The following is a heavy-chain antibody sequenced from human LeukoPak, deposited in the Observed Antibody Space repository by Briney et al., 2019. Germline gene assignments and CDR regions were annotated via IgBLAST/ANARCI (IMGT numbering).Heavy chain of an antibody. V-gene: IGHV4-39*01. CDR1: GGSITSSNYY. Sequence: PPETLSLTCTVSGGSITSSNYYWGWIRQPPGKGLEWIGSFYYSGSTNYNPSLKSRVTISVDTSKNQFSLKLSSVTAADTAVYHCVYYYGSGSVEYWGQGTLVTVSS. CDR3: VYYYGSGSVEY. CDR2: FYYSGST. J-gene: IGHJ4*02. D-gene: IGHD3-10*01.